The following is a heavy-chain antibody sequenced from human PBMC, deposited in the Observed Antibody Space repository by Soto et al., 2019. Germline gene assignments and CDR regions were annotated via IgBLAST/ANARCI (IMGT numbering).Heavy chain of an antibody. V-gene: IGHV3-23*01. CDR3: AKVDVSTAGSFDY. CDR2: INPSGDST. CDR1: GFTFSRHG. J-gene: IGHJ4*02. D-gene: IGHD6-13*01. Sequence: PGGSLRLSCVASGFTFSRHGLSWVRQSPGKGLEWVSTINPSGDSTFYADSVKGRFTISRDNSKNTAYLQMNSLSVGDTAVYLCAKVDVSTAGSFDYWGQGALVTV.